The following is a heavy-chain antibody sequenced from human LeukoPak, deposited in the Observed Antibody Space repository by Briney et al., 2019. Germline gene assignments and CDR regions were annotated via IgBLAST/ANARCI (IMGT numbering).Heavy chain of an antibody. D-gene: IGHD4-17*01. CDR1: GLTGSHNY. CDR2: IHTSGDT. CDR3: IVFGDSNH. V-gene: IGHV3-53*01. J-gene: IGHJ5*02. Sequence: GGSLRLSCAAPGLTGSHNYVSWVRQAPGKGLEWVSAIHTSGDTCYADSVKGRFTISRDTSKNALYLQINSLRVEDTAVYYCIVFGDSNHWGQGTLVTVSS.